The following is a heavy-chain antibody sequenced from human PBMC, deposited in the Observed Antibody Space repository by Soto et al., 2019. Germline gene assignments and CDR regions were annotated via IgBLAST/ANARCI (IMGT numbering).Heavy chain of an antibody. Sequence: QVQLVQSGAEVKEPGSSVNVSCKTSGGTFGNTAVTWVRQAPGQGLEWIGGIVPMFGTANYAQKFRGRGTITADESTSTAYMELSSLRSDDTAVYYCARDGDPGYSFWSGPLGGGRFDPWGQGTRVSVSS. J-gene: IGHJ5*02. CDR1: GGTFGNTA. CDR3: ARDGDPGYSFWSGPLGGGRFDP. D-gene: IGHD3-3*01. CDR2: IVPMFGTA. V-gene: IGHV1-69*12.